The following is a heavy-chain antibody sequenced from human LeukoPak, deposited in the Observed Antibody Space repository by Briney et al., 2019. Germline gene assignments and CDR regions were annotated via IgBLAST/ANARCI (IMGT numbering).Heavy chain of an antibody. J-gene: IGHJ4*02. D-gene: IGHD1-26*01. CDR3: ARDKIVGATFFDY. V-gene: IGHV3-7*01. CDR1: GFTFSTYW. CDR2: IKQDGSEK. Sequence: GGSLRLSCAASGFTFSTYWMSWVRQAPGKGLEWVANIKQDGSEKYYVDSVKGRFTISRDNAKNSLYLQMDSLRAEDTAVYYCARDKIVGATFFDYWGQGTLVTVSS.